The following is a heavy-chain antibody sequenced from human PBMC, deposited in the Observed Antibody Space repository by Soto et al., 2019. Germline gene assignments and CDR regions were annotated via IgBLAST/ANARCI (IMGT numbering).Heavy chain of an antibody. Sequence: PSETLSLTCAVSGGSFRGNYWSWIRQPPGKGLEWIGEFNHNGNTNYNPSLKSRVTISLDTSKNQFSLKLTSVTAADTAVYYCARALGGVTYLKLWGQGTLVTVSS. J-gene: IGHJ4*02. CDR3: ARALGGVTYLKL. CDR1: GGSFRGNY. CDR2: FNHNGNT. D-gene: IGHD5-18*01. V-gene: IGHV4-34*01.